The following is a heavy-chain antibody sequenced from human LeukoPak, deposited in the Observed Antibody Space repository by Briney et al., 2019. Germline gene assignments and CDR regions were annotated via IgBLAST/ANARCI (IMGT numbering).Heavy chain of an antibody. CDR2: IYYSGST. CDR1: GGSISSSSYY. CDR3: ARPWEGAFDY. Sequence: SETLSLTCTVSGGSISSSSYYWGWIRQPPGKGLEWIGSIYYSGSTYYNPSLKSRVTISVDTSKNQFSLKLSSVTAADTAVYYCARPWEGAFDYWGQGTLVTVSS. V-gene: IGHV4-39*01. D-gene: IGHD1-26*01. J-gene: IGHJ4*02.